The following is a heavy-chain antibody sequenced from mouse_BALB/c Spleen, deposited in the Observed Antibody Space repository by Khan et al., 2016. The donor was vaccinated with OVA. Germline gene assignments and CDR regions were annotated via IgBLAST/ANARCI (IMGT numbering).Heavy chain of an antibody. J-gene: IGHJ3*01. D-gene: IGHD2-14*01. CDR3: NQLKSTQAWFAY. CDR1: GFNIKDYY. V-gene: IGHV14-4*02. Sequence: VQLKQSGAELVRSGASVKLSCTASGFNIKDYYMHWVKQRPEQGLEWIGWIDPENGDTEYAPKFQGKATMTADTSSNTAYLQLSSLTSDATAVXCCNQLKSTQAWFAYWGQGTLVTVSA. CDR2: IDPENGDT.